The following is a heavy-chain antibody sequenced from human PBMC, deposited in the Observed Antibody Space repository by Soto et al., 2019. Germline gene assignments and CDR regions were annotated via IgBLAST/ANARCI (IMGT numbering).Heavy chain of an antibody. J-gene: IGHJ4*02. V-gene: IGHV3-30*18. CDR3: AKDGVDTVGDY. Sequence: QVQLVESGGGVVQPGRSLRLSCAASGFTFSSYGMHWVRQAPGKGLEWVAVISYDGSNKYYADSVKGRFTISRDNSKNTLYLQMNSLRAEDTAVYYCAKDGVDTVGDYWGQGTLVTVSS. CDR2: ISYDGSNK. D-gene: IGHD5-18*01. CDR1: GFTFSSYG.